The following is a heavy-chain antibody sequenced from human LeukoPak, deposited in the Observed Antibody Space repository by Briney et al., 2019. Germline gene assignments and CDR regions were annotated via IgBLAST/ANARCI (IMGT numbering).Heavy chain of an antibody. CDR1: EFTFSTYS. CDR2: IKPDGSEK. Sequence: GGSLRLSCAASEFTFSTYSMNWVRQAPGKGLEWVACIKPDGSEKYYADSVKGRFTISRDNAKNSLYLQMNSLRAEDTAVYYCAKDESWIFHYWGQGTLVTVSS. CDR3: AKDESWIFHY. D-gene: IGHD2-2*03. V-gene: IGHV3-7*01. J-gene: IGHJ4*02.